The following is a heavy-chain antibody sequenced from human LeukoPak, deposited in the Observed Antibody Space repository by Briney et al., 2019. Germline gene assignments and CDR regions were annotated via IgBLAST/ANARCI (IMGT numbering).Heavy chain of an antibody. D-gene: IGHD3-10*01. Sequence: ASVKVPCKASGYTFTGYYMHWVRQAPGQGLEWMGWINPNSGGTNYAQKFQGRVTMTRDTSISTAYMELSRLRSDDTAVYYCAGSGVRGVITPFDYWGQGTLVTVSS. J-gene: IGHJ4*02. V-gene: IGHV1-2*02. CDR2: INPNSGGT. CDR1: GYTFTGYY. CDR3: AGSGVRGVITPFDY.